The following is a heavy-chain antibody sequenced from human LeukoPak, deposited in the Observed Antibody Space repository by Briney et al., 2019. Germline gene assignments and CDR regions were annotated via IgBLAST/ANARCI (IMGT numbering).Heavy chain of an antibody. CDR1: GITLSNY. CDR2: IYSGGST. Sequence: GGSLRLSCAVSGITLSNYMSWVRQAPGKGLEWVSVIYSGGSTYYADSVKGRFTISRHNSKNTLYLQMNSLRAEDTAVYYCARVGGRRYIDYWGQGTLVTVSS. CDR3: ARVGGRRYIDY. J-gene: IGHJ4*02. V-gene: IGHV3-53*04. D-gene: IGHD3-16*02.